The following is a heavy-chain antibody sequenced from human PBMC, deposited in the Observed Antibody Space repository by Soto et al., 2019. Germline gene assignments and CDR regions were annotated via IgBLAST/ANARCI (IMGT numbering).Heavy chain of an antibody. D-gene: IGHD5-12*01. CDR2: MSHDGNIK. V-gene: IGHV3-30-3*01. CDR1: GFTFSSHT. CDR3: ANFEFPVDIVATAYYYYGMDV. Sequence: PGGSLRLSCAASGFTFSSHTMHWVRQAPGKGLEWLSLMSHDGNIKYYADSVKGRFTISRDNSKNTLYLQMNSLRAEDTAVYYFANFEFPVDIVATAYYYYGMDVWGQGTTVTVSS. J-gene: IGHJ6*02.